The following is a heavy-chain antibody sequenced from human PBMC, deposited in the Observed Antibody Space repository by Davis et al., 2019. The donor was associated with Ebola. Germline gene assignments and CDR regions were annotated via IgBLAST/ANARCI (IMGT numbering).Heavy chain of an antibody. V-gene: IGHV3-49*04. D-gene: IGHD2-8*01. J-gene: IGHJ6*02. CDR2: IRSKAYGGTT. CDR3: ARWGYCTNGVCSTPPLYYYYYGMDV. Sequence: GGSLRLSCTASGFTFGDYAMSWVRQAPGKGLEWVGFIRSKAYGGTTEYAASVKGRFTISRDDSKSIAYLQMNSLRAEDTAVYYCARWGYCTNGVCSTPPLYYYYYGMDVWGQGTTVTVSS. CDR1: GFTFGDYA.